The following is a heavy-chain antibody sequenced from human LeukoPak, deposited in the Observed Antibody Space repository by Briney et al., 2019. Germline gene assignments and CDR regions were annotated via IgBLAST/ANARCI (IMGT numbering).Heavy chain of an antibody. CDR2: ISGSGSST. D-gene: IGHD2-2*01. CDR1: GFTFSGYA. CDR3: AKVRTVVVPAAMVDY. Sequence: GGSLRLSCAASGFTFSGYAMSWVRQAPGKGLEWVSGISGSGSSTYYADSVKGRFTISRDNSKNMLYLQMSSPRAEDTAVYYCAKVRTVVVPAAMVDYWGQGTLVTVSS. J-gene: IGHJ4*02. V-gene: IGHV3-23*01.